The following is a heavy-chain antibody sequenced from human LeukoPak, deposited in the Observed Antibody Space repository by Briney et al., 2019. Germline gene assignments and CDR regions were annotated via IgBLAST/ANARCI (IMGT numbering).Heavy chain of an antibody. CDR2: IYYSGST. CDR1: GGSISSSSYY. V-gene: IGHV4-39*07. D-gene: IGHD3-22*01. CDR3: ARFQLPMGYDSSGYYYYFDY. Sequence: SETLSLTCTVSGGSISSSSYYWGWIRQPPGKGLEWIGSIYYSGSTNYNPSLKSRVTISVDTYKNQFSLKLSSVTAADTAVYYCARFQLPMGYDSSGYYYYFDYWGQGTLATVSS. J-gene: IGHJ4*02.